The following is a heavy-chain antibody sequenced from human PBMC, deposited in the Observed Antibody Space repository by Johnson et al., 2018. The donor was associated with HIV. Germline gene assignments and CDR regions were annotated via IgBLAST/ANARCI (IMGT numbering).Heavy chain of an antibody. CDR2: TAYDGSNN. Sequence: QMQLVESGGGLVKPGGSLRLSCAASGFTFTDYYMNWMRQAPGKGLEWVAVTAYDGSNNYYADSVKGRFTISRDNSKNVLYLQMKTLRLEDTAIYYCARPRVAVLPAGAFDIWGPGTMVTVSS. J-gene: IGHJ3*02. V-gene: IGHV3-30*03. CDR3: ARPRVAVLPAGAFDI. CDR1: GFTFTDYY. D-gene: IGHD2-2*01.